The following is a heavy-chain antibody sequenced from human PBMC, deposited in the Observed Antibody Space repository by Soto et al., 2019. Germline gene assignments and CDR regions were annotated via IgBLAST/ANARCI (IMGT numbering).Heavy chain of an antibody. CDR2: FIPIFGTA. D-gene: IGHD3-22*01. V-gene: IGHV1-69*12. J-gene: IGHJ6*02. Sequence: QVQLVQSGAEVKKPGSSVKVSCKASGGTFSSYAISWVRQAPGQGLEWMGGFIPIFGTADYAQKFQGRVTITADESTSTAYMELSSLKYEDTAVYYCAGHSSGVPGYYYGMDVWGQGTTVTVSS. CDR1: GGTFSSYA. CDR3: AGHSSGVPGYYYGMDV.